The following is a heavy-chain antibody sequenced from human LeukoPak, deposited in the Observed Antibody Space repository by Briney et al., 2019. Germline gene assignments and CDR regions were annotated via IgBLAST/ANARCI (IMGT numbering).Heavy chain of an antibody. Sequence: ASVKVSCKASGGTFSSYTISWVRQAPGQGLEWMGRIIPILGIANYAQKFQGRVTITADKSTSTAYMELSSLRSEDTAVYYCARGKGIAAAGPLFFDYWGQGTLVTVSS. V-gene: IGHV1-69*02. CDR2: IIPILGIA. CDR3: ARGKGIAAAGPLFFDY. CDR1: GGTFSSYT. D-gene: IGHD6-13*01. J-gene: IGHJ4*02.